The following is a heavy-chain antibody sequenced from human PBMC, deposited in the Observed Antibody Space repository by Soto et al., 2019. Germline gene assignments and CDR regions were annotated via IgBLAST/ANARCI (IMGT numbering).Heavy chain of an antibody. CDR2: IWYDGSNK. D-gene: IGHD1-26*01. Sequence: QVQLVESGGGVVQPGRSLRLSCAASGFTFSSYGMHWVRQAPGKGLEWVAVIWYDGSNKYYADSVKGRFTISRDNSKNTLYLQMNSLRAEDTAVYYCARDISGGAPRNWFDPWGQGTLVTVSS. V-gene: IGHV3-33*01. CDR3: ARDISGGAPRNWFDP. CDR1: GFTFSSYG. J-gene: IGHJ5*02.